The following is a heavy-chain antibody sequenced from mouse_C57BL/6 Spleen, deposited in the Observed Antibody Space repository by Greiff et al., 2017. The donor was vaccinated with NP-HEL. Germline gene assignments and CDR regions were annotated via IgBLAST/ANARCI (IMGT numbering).Heavy chain of an antibody. CDR3: ARMDYYGSSHWYFDV. CDR2: IWWDDDK. Sequence: QVQLKESGPGILQPSQTLSLTCSFSGFSLSTFGMGVGWIRQPSGKGLEWLAHIWWDDDKYYNPALKSRLTISKDTSKNQVFLKIANVDTADTATYYCARMDYYGSSHWYFDVWGTGTTVTVSS. D-gene: IGHD1-1*01. CDR1: GFSLSTFGMG. V-gene: IGHV8-8*01. J-gene: IGHJ1*03.